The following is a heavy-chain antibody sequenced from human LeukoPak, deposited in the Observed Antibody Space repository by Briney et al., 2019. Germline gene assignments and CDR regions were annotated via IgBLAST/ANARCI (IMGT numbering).Heavy chain of an antibody. CDR1: GYSFTNYW. J-gene: IGHJ4*02. V-gene: IGHV5-51*01. Sequence: GESLKVSCQGSGYSFTNYWIVWVRQMPGQGLEYMGIIHPGDSNTKYSPSFEGQVIISVDKSISTAYLQWSSLKASDSAIYYCARRRGDTVAGPDYWGQGTLVTVSS. CDR3: ARRRGDTVAGPDY. D-gene: IGHD6-19*01. CDR2: IHPGDSNT.